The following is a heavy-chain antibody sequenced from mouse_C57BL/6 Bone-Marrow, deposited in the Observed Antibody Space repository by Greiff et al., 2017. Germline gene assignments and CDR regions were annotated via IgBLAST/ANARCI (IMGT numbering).Heavy chain of an antibody. CDR2: INPNSGTT. Sequence: VQLQQSGPELVKPGASVKISCKASGYSFTDYNMNWVKQSNGKSLEWIGVINPNSGTTSYNQKFKGKATLTVDQSSSTAYMQLNILPSEDSAVYYCARFDGYPLYAMDYWGQGTSVTVSS. V-gene: IGHV1-39*01. CDR1: GYSFTDYN. D-gene: IGHD2-3*01. CDR3: ARFDGYPLYAMDY. J-gene: IGHJ4*01.